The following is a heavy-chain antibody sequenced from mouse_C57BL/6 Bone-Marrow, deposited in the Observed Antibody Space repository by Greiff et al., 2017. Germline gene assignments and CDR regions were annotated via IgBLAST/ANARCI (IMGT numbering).Heavy chain of an antibody. V-gene: IGHV1-15*01. Sequence: VKLQESGAELVRPGASVTLSCKASGYTFTDYEMHWVKQTPVHGLEWIGAIDPETGGTAYNQKFKGKAILTADKSSSTAYMELRSLTSEDSAVYYCTRMSNCEVYWYFDVWGTGTTVTVSS. CDR1: GYTFTDYE. CDR3: TRMSNCEVYWYFDV. J-gene: IGHJ1*03. D-gene: IGHD2-5*01. CDR2: IDPETGGT.